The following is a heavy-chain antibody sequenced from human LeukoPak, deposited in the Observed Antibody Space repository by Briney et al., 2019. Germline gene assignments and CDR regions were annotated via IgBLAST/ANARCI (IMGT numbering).Heavy chain of an antibody. CDR2: ISSSSSYI. D-gene: IGHD3-22*01. CDR1: GFTFSSYS. V-gene: IGHV3-21*01. J-gene: IGHJ4*02. Sequence: GGSLRLSCAASGFTFSSYSMNWVRQAPGKGLEWVSSISSSSSYIYYADSVKGRFTISRDNAKNSLYLQINSLRAEDTAVYYCARERALGYYYDSSWGQGTLVTVSS. CDR3: ARERALGYYYDSS.